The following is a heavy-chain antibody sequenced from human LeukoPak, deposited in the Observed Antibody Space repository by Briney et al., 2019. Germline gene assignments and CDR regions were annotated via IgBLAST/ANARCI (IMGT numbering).Heavy chain of an antibody. CDR1: GFSFSNYG. CDR3: AKDLRDSYSLAFDY. CDR2: RRHDESNE. J-gene: IGHJ4*02. Sequence: GGSLRLSCAASGFSFSNYGMHWVRQAPGKGLEWVAFRRHDESNEFYTDSVKGRFTISRDNSKNTLYLQMNSLSPEDTAVYYCAKDLRDSYSLAFDYWGQGTLVTVSS. D-gene: IGHD3-9*01. V-gene: IGHV3-30*02.